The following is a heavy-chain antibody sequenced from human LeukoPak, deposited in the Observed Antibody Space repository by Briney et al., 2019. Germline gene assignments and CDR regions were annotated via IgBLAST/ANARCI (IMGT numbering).Heavy chain of an antibody. CDR1: GYTFTSYG. CDR2: ISAYNGGT. V-gene: IGHV1-18*01. Sequence: ASVKVSCKASGYTFTSYGINWVRQALGQGLEWMGWISAYNGGTNYAQNVQGRVTMSTDTSTSTAYMELRSLRSDDTAVYYCARDLIAARPGWFDPWGQGTLVTVSS. D-gene: IGHD6-6*01. CDR3: ARDLIAARPGWFDP. J-gene: IGHJ5*02.